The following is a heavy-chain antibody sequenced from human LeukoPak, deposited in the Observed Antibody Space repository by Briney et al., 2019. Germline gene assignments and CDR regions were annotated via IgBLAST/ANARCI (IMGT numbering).Heavy chain of an antibody. CDR3: ASGGYCSSGVCYGAFGY. D-gene: IGHD2-8*01. CDR2: ISSGVGTI. V-gene: IGHV3-48*03. Sequence: GGSLRLSCAASGFTFSNYEMNWVRQAPGKGLEWVSYISSGVGTIYYADSVKGRFTISRDNAKNSLYLQMNSLRAEDTAAYYCASGGYCSSGVCYGAFGYWGQGTLVTVSS. CDR1: GFTFSNYE. J-gene: IGHJ4*02.